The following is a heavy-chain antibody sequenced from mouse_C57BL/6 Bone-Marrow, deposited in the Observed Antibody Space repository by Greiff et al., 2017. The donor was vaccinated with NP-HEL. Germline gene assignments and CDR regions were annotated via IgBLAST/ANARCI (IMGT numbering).Heavy chain of an antibody. V-gene: IGHV1-82*01. D-gene: IGHD3-2*02. CDR1: GYAFSSSW. CDR3: ARRGYARRVYYCDY. CDR2: IYPGDGDT. J-gene: IGHJ2*01. Sequence: QVQLKESGPELVKPGASVKISCKASGYAFSSSWMNWVKQRPGQGLEWIGRIYPGDGDTNYNGKFKGKATLTADKSSSTAYMQLSRLTSEDSAVYFCARRGYARRVYYCDYWGQGTTLTVSS.